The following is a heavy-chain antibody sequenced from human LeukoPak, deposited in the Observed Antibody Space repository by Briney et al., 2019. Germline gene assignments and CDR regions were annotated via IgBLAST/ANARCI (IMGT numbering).Heavy chain of an antibody. CDR3: ANHERDYCSSTSCFYFDY. D-gene: IGHD2-2*01. J-gene: IGHJ4*02. Sequence: GGSLRLSCAASGFTFSSYAMSWVRQAPGKGLEWVAAISGSGGSTYYVDSVKGRFTISRDNSKNTLYLQMNSLRAEDTAVYYYANHERDYCSSTSCFYFDYWGQGTLVTVSS. V-gene: IGHV3-23*01. CDR1: GFTFSSYA. CDR2: ISGSGGST.